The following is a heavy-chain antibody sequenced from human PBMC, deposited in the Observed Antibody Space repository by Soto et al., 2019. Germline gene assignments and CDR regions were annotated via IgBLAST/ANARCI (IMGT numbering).Heavy chain of an antibody. CDR1: GDSISSGGYY. CDR3: ARDQGLSLHYGMDV. CDR2: IYYSGST. V-gene: IGHV4-31*03. D-gene: IGHD1-26*01. J-gene: IGHJ6*02. Sequence: NPSETLSLTCTVSGDSISSGGYYWSWIRQHPGKGLEWIGYIYYSGSTYYNPSLKSRVTISVDTSKNQFSLKLSSVTAADTAVYYCARDQGLSLHYGMDVWGQGTTVTVSS.